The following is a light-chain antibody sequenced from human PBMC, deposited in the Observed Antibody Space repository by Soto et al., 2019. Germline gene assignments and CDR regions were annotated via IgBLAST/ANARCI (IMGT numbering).Light chain of an antibody. J-gene: IGLJ3*02. V-gene: IGLV2-23*01. Sequence: QSVLTQPASVSGSPEQSITISCTGTSSDVGSYNLVSWYQQYPGKAPKLMIYEGSKRPSGVSNRFSGSKSGNTASLTISGLQAEDEADYYCCSYAGSSTLVFGGGTKLTVL. CDR2: EGS. CDR3: CSYAGSSTLV. CDR1: SSDVGSYNL.